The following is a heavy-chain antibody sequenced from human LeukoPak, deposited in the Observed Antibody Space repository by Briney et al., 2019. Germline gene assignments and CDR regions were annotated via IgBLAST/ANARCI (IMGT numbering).Heavy chain of an antibody. D-gene: IGHD5-24*01. CDR1: GYTFTGYY. Sequence: ASVKVSCKASGYTFTGYYMHWVRQAPGQGLEWTGWINPNSGGTNYAQKFQGRVTMTRDTSISTAYMELSRLRSDDTAVYYCARGMRWLHNAFDIWGQGTMVTVSS. CDR2: INPNSGGT. J-gene: IGHJ3*02. V-gene: IGHV1-2*02. CDR3: ARGMRWLHNAFDI.